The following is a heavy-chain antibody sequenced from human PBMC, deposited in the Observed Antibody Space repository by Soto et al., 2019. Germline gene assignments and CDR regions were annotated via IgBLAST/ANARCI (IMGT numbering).Heavy chain of an antibody. V-gene: IGHV3-66*01. CDR3: AREVFGSSSDYFDY. D-gene: IGHD6-6*01. J-gene: IGHJ4*02. CDR1: GFTVSSNY. Sequence: EVQLVESGGGLVQPGGSLRLSCAASGFTVSSNYMSWVRQAPGKGLEWVSVIYSGGSTYYADSVKGRFTISRDNSKNTLYLQMNSLRAEDTAVYYCAREVFGSSSDYFDYWGQGTLVTVSS. CDR2: IYSGGST.